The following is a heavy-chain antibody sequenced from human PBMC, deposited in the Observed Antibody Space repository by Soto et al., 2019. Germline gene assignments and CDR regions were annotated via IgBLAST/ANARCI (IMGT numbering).Heavy chain of an antibody. V-gene: IGHV1-18*01. CDR1: GCTFTSYG. CDR3: ARTRDWFDP. J-gene: IGHJ5*02. Sequence: ASGKVSGKASGCTFTSYGISGVRQAPGQGPEWMGWISAYNGNTNYAQKLQGRVTMTTDTSTSTAYMELRSLRSDDTAVYYCARTRDWFDPWGQGTLVTVSS. CDR2: ISAYNGNT. D-gene: IGHD3-10*01.